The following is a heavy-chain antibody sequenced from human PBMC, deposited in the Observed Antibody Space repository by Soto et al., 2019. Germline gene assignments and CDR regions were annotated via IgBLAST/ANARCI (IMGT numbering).Heavy chain of an antibody. CDR2: IYYSGST. V-gene: IGHV4-28*01. Sequence: SETLSLTCAVSGYSISSSNWWGWIRQPPGKGLEWIGYIYYSGSTYYNPSLKSRVTMSVDTSKNQFSLKLSSVTAVDTAVYYCARKSGYSYGDWFDPWGQGTLVTVSS. D-gene: IGHD5-18*01. CDR1: GYSISSSNW. J-gene: IGHJ5*02. CDR3: ARKSGYSYGDWFDP.